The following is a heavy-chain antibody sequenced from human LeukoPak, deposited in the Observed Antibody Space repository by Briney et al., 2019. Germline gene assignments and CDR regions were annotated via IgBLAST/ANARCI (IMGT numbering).Heavy chain of an antibody. D-gene: IGHD6-19*01. Sequence: ASVKVSCKASGGTFSSYAISWVRQAPGQGLEWMGWISAYNGNTNYAQKLQGRVTMTTDTSTSTAYMELRSLRSDDTAVYYCASHSSGWYWYYYYGMDVWGQGTTVTVSS. CDR2: ISAYNGNT. V-gene: IGHV1-18*01. CDR3: ASHSSGWYWYYYYGMDV. CDR1: GGTFSSYA. J-gene: IGHJ6*02.